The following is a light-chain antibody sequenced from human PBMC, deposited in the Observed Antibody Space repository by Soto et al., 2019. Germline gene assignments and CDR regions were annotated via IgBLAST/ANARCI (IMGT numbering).Light chain of an antibody. CDR2: EAS. J-gene: IGLJ2*01. CDR1: TSDVGSYDL. V-gene: IGLV2-23*01. CDR3: YSYAGGRDVV. Sequence: QSALTQPASVSGSPGQSITISCTGTTSDVGSYDLVSWYQQHPGKVPKLIIYEASRRPSGVSNRFSGSKSGKTTSLTISGLQAEDEADYYCYSYAGGRDVVFGGGTQLTVL.